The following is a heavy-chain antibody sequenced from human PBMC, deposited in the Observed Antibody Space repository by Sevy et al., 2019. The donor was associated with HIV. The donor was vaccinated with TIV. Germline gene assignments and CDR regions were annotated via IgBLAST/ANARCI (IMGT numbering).Heavy chain of an antibody. V-gene: IGHV3-7*01. CDR2: IKEDGSAK. CDR1: GFTFSTYW. D-gene: IGHD5-12*01. J-gene: IGHJ1*01. Sequence: RGYLRLSCAASGFTFSTYWMTCVRQAPGQGLEWVANIKEDGSAKYYVDSVKGRFTISRDNAKNSLYLQVNNLRSEDTAVYYCARDSAGYGGYAHWGQGTMVIVSS. CDR3: ARDSAGYGGYAH.